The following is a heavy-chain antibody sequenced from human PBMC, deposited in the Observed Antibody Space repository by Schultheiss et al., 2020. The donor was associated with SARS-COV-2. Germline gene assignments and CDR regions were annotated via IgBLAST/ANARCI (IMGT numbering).Heavy chain of an antibody. D-gene: IGHD3-9*01. V-gene: IGHV1-46*01. CDR2: INPSGGST. CDR1: GYTFTSYY. Sequence: ASVKVSCKASGYTFTSYYMHWVRQAPGQGLEWMGIINPSGGSTSYAQKFRGRVTITSDRSVSTAYMELSSLRSEDMVVYSCVSGELRYFDWLPLGVCIFDYWGQGTLVTVSS. CDR3: VSGELRYFDWLPLGVCIFDY. J-gene: IGHJ4*02.